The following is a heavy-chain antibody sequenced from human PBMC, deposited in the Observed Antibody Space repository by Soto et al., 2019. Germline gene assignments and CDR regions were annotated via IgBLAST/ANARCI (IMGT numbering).Heavy chain of an antibody. CDR3: ASGYGRNFDY. J-gene: IGHJ4*02. CDR2: INHSGST. V-gene: IGHV4-34*01. CDR1: GGSFSGYY. Sequence: QVQLQQWGAGLLKPSETLSLTCAVYGGSFSGYYWSWIRQPPGKGLEWIGEINHSGSTNYNPSLXRXLXIXXDTSKNQFSLKLSSVTAADTAVYYCASGYGRNFDYWGQGTLVTVSS. D-gene: IGHD3-10*01.